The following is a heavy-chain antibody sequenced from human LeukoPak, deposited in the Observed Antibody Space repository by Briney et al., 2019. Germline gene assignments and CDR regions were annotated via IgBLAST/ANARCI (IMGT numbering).Heavy chain of an antibody. CDR3: ARGGEEEGYSGYDFDY. J-gene: IGHJ4*02. CDR2: INPKSGGT. Sequence: ASVKISCKASGYTFTDYFMNWVRQAPGQGLEWMGWINPKSGGTNYAQKFQGRVTMTRDTSISTAYMELSRLRSDDTAVYYCARGGEEEGYSGYDFDYWGQGTLVTVSS. V-gene: IGHV1-2*02. D-gene: IGHD5-12*01. CDR1: GYTFTDYF.